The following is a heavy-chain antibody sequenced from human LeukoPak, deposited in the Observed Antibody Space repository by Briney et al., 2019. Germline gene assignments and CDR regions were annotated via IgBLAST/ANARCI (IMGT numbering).Heavy chain of an antibody. V-gene: IGHV3-53*01. D-gene: IGHD3-22*01. CDR2: IYSGGST. Sequence: GGSLRLSCAASGFTVSSNYMSWVRQAPGKGLGWVSVIYSGGSTYYADSVKGRFTISRDNSKNTLYLQMNSLRAEDTAVYYCARVNYYDSSGYLVWGQGTLVTVSS. CDR1: GFTVSSNY. CDR3: ARVNYYDSSGYLV. J-gene: IGHJ4*02.